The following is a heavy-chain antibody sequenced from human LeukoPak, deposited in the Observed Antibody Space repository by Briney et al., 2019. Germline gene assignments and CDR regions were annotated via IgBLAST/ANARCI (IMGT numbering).Heavy chain of an antibody. CDR3: AKQFMITFGGVIGNFDY. Sequence: GGSLRLSCAASGFTFSSYGMHWVRQAPGKGLERVAFIRYDGSNKYYADSVKGRFTISRDNSKNTLYLQMNSLRAEDTAVYYCAKQFMITFGGVIGNFDYWGQGTLVTVSS. CDR2: IRYDGSNK. J-gene: IGHJ4*02. D-gene: IGHD3-16*02. V-gene: IGHV3-30*02. CDR1: GFTFSSYG.